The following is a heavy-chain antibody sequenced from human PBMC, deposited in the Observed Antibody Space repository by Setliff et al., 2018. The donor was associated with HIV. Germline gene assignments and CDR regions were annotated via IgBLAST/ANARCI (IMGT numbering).Heavy chain of an antibody. V-gene: IGHV4-34*01. J-gene: IGHJ6*04. D-gene: IGHD2-8*01. Sequence: SETLSLTCAVYGGSFSAYYWSWIRQPPGKGLEWIGEINHSGSTNYNSSLKSRVTMSVDTSKNQFSLKLSSVTAADTAVYYCARDQRYCTNALCPEALDVWGKGTTVTVSS. CDR3: ARDQRYCTNALCPEALDV. CDR1: GGSFSAYY. CDR2: INHSGST.